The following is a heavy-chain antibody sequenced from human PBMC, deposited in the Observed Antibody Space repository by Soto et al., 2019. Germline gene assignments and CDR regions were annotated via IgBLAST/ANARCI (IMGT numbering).Heavy chain of an antibody. Sequence: QVQLVESGGGVVQPGRSLRLSCAASGFTFSRFSMHWVRQAPGKGLAWVAVISYDGNNKHFAESVKGRFSISRDDSKNTVYLEMHNLRGDDSAVYYCARDHGMFLSYYYYGMDVWGQVTTVTVSS. V-gene: IGHV3-30-3*01. J-gene: IGHJ6*02. D-gene: IGHD3-10*02. CDR2: ISYDGNNK. CDR1: GFTFSRFS. CDR3: ARDHGMFLSYYYYGMDV.